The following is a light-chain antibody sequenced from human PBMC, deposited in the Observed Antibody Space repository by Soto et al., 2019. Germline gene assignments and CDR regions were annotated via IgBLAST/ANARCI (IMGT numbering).Light chain of an antibody. CDR1: SSNIGSNY. V-gene: IGLV1-47*01. CDR2: RNN. Sequence: QPVLTQPPSASGTPGQRVTISCSGSSSNIGSNYVYWYQQLPGTAHKLLIYRNNQRPSGVTDRFSGSKSGTSASLAISGLRSEDEADYYCAAWDDSLRVLFGGGTKLTVL. CDR3: AAWDDSLRVL. J-gene: IGLJ2*01.